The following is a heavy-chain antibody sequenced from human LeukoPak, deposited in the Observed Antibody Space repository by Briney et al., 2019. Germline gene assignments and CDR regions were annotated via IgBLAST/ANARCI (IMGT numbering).Heavy chain of an antibody. D-gene: IGHD6-13*01. J-gene: IGHJ4*02. CDR3: ARSTYSSSSYYFDY. V-gene: IGHV3-33*08. CDR2: IWSDGINK. CDR1: GFTFSSYA. Sequence: PGGSLRLSCAASGFTFSSYAMHWVRQAPGKGLEWVAVIWSDGINKYYVDSVKGRFTISRDNSKNTLYLQMNSLRADDTAVYCARSTYSSSSYYFDYWGQGTLVTVSS.